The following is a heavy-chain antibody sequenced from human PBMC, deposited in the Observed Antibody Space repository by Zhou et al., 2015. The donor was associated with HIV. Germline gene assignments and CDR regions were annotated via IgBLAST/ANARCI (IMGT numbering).Heavy chain of an antibody. J-gene: IGHJ6*02. CDR3: AFRIAAAGTPIYYYYYGMDV. CDR1: GYTFTNYY. Sequence: QVQLVQSGAEVKKPGASVKVSCKASGYTFTNYYMHWVRQAPGQGLEWMGGIIPIFGTANYAQKFQGRVTITADESTSTAYMELSSLRSEDTAVYYCAFRIAAAGTPIYYYYYGMDVWGQGTTVTVSS. V-gene: IGHV1-69*01. CDR2: IIPIFGTA. D-gene: IGHD6-13*01.